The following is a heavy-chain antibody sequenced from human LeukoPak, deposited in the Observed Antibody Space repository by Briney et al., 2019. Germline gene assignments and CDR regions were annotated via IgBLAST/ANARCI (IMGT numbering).Heavy chain of an antibody. CDR3: AREPLYYDILTGYYLD. V-gene: IGHV1-46*01. D-gene: IGHD3-9*01. CDR2: INPSGGST. Sequence: ASVKDSCKASGYTFTSYYMHWVRQAPGQGLEWMGIINPSGGSTSYAQKFQGRVTMTRDMSTSTVYMELSSLRSEDTAVYYCAREPLYYDILTGYYLDWGQGTLVTVSS. J-gene: IGHJ4*02. CDR1: GYTFTSYY.